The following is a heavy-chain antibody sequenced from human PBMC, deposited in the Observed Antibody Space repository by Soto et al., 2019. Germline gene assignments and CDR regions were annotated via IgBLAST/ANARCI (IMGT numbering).Heavy chain of an antibody. V-gene: IGHV3-33*01. J-gene: IGHJ6*02. D-gene: IGHD5-12*01. Sequence: PGGSLRLSCAASGFTFTNYGMHWVRQAPGKGLEWVAVVWFDGNTKYYADSVKGRFTISRDNSKNTLYLQMNTLRAEDTALYYCARGPGGYITVYGLDVWGRGTAVTVSS. CDR1: GFTFTNYG. CDR2: VWFDGNTK. CDR3: ARGPGGYITVYGLDV.